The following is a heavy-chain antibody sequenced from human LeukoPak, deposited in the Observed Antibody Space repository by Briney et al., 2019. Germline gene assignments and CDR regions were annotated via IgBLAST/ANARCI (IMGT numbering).Heavy chain of an antibody. CDR2: ISGRGVNT. CDR3: AKDGLVRGVTKYDAFDI. V-gene: IGHV3-23*01. J-gene: IGHJ3*02. Sequence: GGSLRLSCAASGFTFSSYAMSWVRQAPGKGLEWVSAISGRGVNTYFPDSVKGRFTISRDNSKNTVYLQMNNLRAEDTAVYYCAKDGLVRGVTKYDAFDIWGQGTMVTVSS. CDR1: GFTFSSYA. D-gene: IGHD3-10*01.